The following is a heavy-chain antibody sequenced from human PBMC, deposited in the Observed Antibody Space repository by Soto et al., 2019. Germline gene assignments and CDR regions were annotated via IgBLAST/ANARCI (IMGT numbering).Heavy chain of an antibody. J-gene: IGHJ4*02. D-gene: IGHD6-19*01. V-gene: IGHV1-2*04. Sequence: GASVKVSCKASGYTFTGYYMHWVRQAPGRGLEWMGWINPNSGGTNYAQKFQGWVTMTRDTSVSTAYMELSRLRSDDTAVYYCARDVDYDTNGWYRVDYWGQGTLVTVSS. CDR2: INPNSGGT. CDR1: GYTFTGYY. CDR3: ARDVDYDTNGWYRVDY.